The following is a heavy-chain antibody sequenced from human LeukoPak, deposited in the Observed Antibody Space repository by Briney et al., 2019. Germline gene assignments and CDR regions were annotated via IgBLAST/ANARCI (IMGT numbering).Heavy chain of an antibody. V-gene: IGHV4-34*01. Sequence: SETLSLTCAVYGGSFSGYYWSWIRQPPGKGLEWIGEVNHSGSTNYNPSLKSRVTISVDTSKNQFSLKLSSVTAADTAVYYCARGFRQYVAAAAYWGQGTLFTASS. CDR3: ARGFRQYVAAAAY. CDR2: VNHSGST. J-gene: IGHJ4*02. D-gene: IGHD6-13*01. CDR1: GGSFSGYY.